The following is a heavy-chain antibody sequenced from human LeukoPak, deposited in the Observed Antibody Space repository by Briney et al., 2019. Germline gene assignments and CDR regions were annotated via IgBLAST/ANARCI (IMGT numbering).Heavy chain of an antibody. CDR1: GFTFSSYS. J-gene: IGHJ4*02. V-gene: IGHV3-23*01. CDR2: ISGSGGST. D-gene: IGHD1/OR15-1a*01. Sequence: GSLRLSCAASGFTFSSYSMSWVRQAPGEGLEWVPAISGSGGSTYYADSVKGRFTISRDNSKNTLYLQMNSLRAEDTAVYYCAKDLPPARTKSYYFDYWGQGTLVTVSS. CDR3: AKDLPPARTKSYYFDY.